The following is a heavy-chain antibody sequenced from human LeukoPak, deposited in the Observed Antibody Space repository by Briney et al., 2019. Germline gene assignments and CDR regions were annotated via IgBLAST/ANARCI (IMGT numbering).Heavy chain of an antibody. CDR2: IYHSGST. CDR1: GYSISSGYY. J-gene: IGHJ4*02. V-gene: IGHV4-38-2*02. Sequence: SETLSLTCTVSGYSISSGYYWGWIRRPPGKGLEWIGSIYHSGSTYYNPSLKSRVTISVDTSKNQSSLRLSSVTAADTAVYYCAREYYYDSSGYYDYWGQGTLVTVSS. CDR3: AREYYYDSSGYYDY. D-gene: IGHD3-22*01.